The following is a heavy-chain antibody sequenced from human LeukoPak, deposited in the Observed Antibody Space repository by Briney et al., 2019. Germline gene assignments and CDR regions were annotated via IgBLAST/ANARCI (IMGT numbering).Heavy chain of an antibody. D-gene: IGHD3-10*01. CDR3: ARGAVRGVIPFDP. CDR2: INHSGST. CDR1: GGSISTSY. V-gene: IGHV4-34*01. Sequence: SETLSLTCTVSGGSISTSYRNWIRQPPGKGLEWIGEINHSGSTNYNPPLKSRVTISVDTSKNQFSLKLSSVTAADTAVYYCARGAVRGVIPFDPWGQGTLVTVSS. J-gene: IGHJ5*02.